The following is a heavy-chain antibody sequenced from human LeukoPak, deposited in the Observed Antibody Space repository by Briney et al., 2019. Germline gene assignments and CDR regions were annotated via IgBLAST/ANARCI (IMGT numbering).Heavy chain of an antibody. V-gene: IGHV3-74*01. Sequence: PGGSLRLPCAASGFAFSRYWMHWVRQAPGKGLVWVSRINSDGRSAVYADSVKGRFTISRDNAKNTLYLQMDSLRAEDTAVYYCTRVSTTDDYWGQGTLVTVSS. J-gene: IGHJ4*02. CDR3: TRVSTTDDY. CDR1: GFAFSRYW. D-gene: IGHD2/OR15-2a*01. CDR2: INSDGRSA.